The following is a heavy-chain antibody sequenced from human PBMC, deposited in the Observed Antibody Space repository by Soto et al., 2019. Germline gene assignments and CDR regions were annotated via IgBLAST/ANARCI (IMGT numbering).Heavy chain of an antibody. CDR3: ARASGAGWSRTYYSLGV. J-gene: IGHJ6*02. CDR2: IKAGNRNT. CDR1: GYSFNSYA. D-gene: IGHD3-10*01. V-gene: IGHV1-3*01. Sequence: ASEKVSCKASGYSFNSYALHWVRQAPGQRIEWMAWIKAGNRNTKYSQRFQGRVTVTRDTSANTTDMELRKLRSEDTAVYYCARASGAGWSRTYYSLGVWGRGTRVTISS.